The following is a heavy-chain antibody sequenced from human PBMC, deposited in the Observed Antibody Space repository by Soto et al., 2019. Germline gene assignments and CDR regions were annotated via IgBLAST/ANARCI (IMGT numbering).Heavy chain of an antibody. CDR2: IWYDGSNK. J-gene: IGHJ6*02. CDR3: ARDQSRILYRPRESYGMDV. V-gene: IGHV3-33*01. CDR1: GFTFSSYG. Sequence: GGSLRLSCAASGFTFSSYGMHWVRQAPGKGLEWVAVIWYDGSNKYYADSVKGRFTISRDNSKNTLYLQMNSLRAEDTAVYYCARDQSRILYRPRESYGMDVWGQGTTVTVSS. D-gene: IGHD2-8*01.